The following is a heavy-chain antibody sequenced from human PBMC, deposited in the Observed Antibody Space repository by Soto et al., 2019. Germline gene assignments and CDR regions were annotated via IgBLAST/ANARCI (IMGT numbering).Heavy chain of an antibody. CDR2: IYYSGST. J-gene: IGHJ5*02. V-gene: IGHV4-30-4*01. D-gene: IGHD1-7*01. Sequence: KPSETLSLTCTVSGGSISSGDYYWSWIRQPPGKGLEWIGYIYYSGSTYYNPSLKSRVTISVDTSKNQFSLKLSSVTAADTAVYYCARGNGWNYQNWFDPWGQGTLVTVSS. CDR1: GGSISSGDYY. CDR3: ARGNGWNYQNWFDP.